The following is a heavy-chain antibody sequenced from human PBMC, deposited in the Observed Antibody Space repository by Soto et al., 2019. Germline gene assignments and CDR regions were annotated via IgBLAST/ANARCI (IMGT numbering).Heavy chain of an antibody. D-gene: IGHD4-17*01. J-gene: IGHJ4*02. CDR1: VVSISSYY. Sequence: PSETLSLTCTVSVVSISSYYWSWIRQPPGKGLEWIGYIHYSGSTKYNPSLKSRVSISVDTSKSQFSLKLSSVNAADTAVYYCARVGWTTVGYYFDYWGQGALVTVSS. CDR3: ARVGWTTVGYYFDY. V-gene: IGHV4-59*01. CDR2: IHYSGST.